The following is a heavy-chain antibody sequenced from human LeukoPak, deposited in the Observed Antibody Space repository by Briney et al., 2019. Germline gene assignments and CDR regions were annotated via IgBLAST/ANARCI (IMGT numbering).Heavy chain of an antibody. D-gene: IGHD6-19*01. CDR2: IYHSGST. V-gene: IGHV4-4*02. J-gene: IGHJ6*03. Sequence: SGTLSLTCAVSGGSISSSNWWSWVRQPPGKGLEWIGEIYHSGSTYYNPSLKSRVTISVDTSKNQFSLKLSSVTAADTAVYYCARESYSSGWYELRTDYYYYMDVWGKGTTVTVSS. CDR3: ARESYSSGWYELRTDYYYYMDV. CDR1: GGSISSSNW.